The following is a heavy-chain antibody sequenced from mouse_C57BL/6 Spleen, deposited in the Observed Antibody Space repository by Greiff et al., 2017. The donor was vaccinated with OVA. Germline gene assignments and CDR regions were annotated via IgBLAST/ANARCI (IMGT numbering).Heavy chain of an antibody. J-gene: IGHJ4*01. D-gene: IGHD2-1*01. CDR2: ISSGSSTI. CDR1: GFTFSDYG. CDR3: ARDGNYEGYAMDY. Sequence: DVHLVESGGGLVKPGGSLKLSCAASGFTFSDYGMHWVRQAPEKGLEWVAYISSGSSTIYYADTVKGRFTISRDNAKNTLFLQMTSLRSEDTAMYYCARDGNYEGYAMDYWGQGTSVTVSS. V-gene: IGHV5-17*01.